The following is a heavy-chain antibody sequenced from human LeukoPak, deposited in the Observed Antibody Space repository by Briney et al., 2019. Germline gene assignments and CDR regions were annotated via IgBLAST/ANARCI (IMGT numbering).Heavy chain of an antibody. J-gene: IGHJ4*02. CDR3: ARDVYYYDSSGYHLFDY. Sequence: SVKVSCKASGGTFSSYAISWVRQAPGQGLEWMGGIITIFGTANYAQKFQGRVTITADESTSTAYMKLRSLRSEDRAVYYCARDVYYYDSSGYHLFDYWGQGTLVTVSS. CDR2: IITIFGTA. V-gene: IGHV1-69*13. CDR1: GGTFSSYA. D-gene: IGHD3-22*01.